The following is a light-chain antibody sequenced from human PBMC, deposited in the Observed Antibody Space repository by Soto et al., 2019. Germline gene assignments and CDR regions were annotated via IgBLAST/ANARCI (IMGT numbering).Light chain of an antibody. CDR3: QQPGVT. V-gene: IGKV1-9*01. CDR1: QGISSY. J-gene: IGKJ3*01. CDR2: AAS. Sequence: QLTQSPSSLSASVGDRVTITCRASQGISSYLAWYQQKPGKAPKLLIYAASTLQSGVPSRFSGSGSGTDFTLTISSLQPEDFATYYCQQPGVTFGPGTKVDIK.